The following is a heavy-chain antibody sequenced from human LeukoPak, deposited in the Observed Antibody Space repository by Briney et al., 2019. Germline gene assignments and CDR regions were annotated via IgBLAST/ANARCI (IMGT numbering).Heavy chain of an antibody. D-gene: IGHD1-26*01. J-gene: IGHJ4*02. V-gene: IGHV3-23*01. CDR3: AKEMSSRYSGTFAY. Sequence: GGSLRLSCAASGFTFSNYAMSWVRQAPGKGLEWVSTISGSNSTYYANSVKGRFTISRDNSKNTLSLQMNSLRVEDTAVYYCAKEMSSRYSGTFAYWGQGTLVTVSS. CDR1: GFTFSNYA. CDR2: ISGSNST.